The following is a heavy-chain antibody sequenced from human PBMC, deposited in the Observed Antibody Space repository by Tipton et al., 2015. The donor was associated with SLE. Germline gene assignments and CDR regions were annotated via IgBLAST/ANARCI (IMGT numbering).Heavy chain of an antibody. D-gene: IGHD2-2*01. CDR1: GFTVSSNY. J-gene: IGHJ4*02. CDR2: IYSGGST. Sequence: SLRLSCAASGFTVSSNYMSWVRQAPGKGLEWVSVIYSGGSTYYADSVKGRFTISRDNSKNTLYLQMNSLRAEDTAVYYCARARDEVPAASFHCWGQVPLATVPP. V-gene: IGHV3-66*02. CDR3: ARARDEVPAASFHC.